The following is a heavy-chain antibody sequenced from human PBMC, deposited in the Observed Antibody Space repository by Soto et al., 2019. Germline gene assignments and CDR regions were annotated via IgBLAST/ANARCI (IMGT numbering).Heavy chain of an antibody. CDR1: GGSFSGYY. D-gene: IGHD3-9*01. V-gene: IGHV4-34*01. CDR2: INNRGS. J-gene: IGHJ5*02. CDR3: ARDLFCSFVTWRIGKSFHP. Sequence: PSETLSLTCAVSGGSFSGYYWSWIRQPPGKGLEWIGAINNRGSDYNPSLKSRVTMSVDTPKNQFSLKLGSLTAADTAVYYCARDLFCSFVTWRIGKSFHPLGQGPLVPVS.